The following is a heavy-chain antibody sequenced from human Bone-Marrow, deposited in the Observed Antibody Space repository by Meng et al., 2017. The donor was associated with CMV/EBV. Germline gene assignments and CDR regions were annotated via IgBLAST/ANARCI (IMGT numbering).Heavy chain of an antibody. CDR2: VFHTGRT. J-gene: IGHJ4*02. CDR1: GDAIGRSRAY. CDR3: ARDDGNNWYYFDF. V-gene: IGHV4-39*07. Sequence: SGDAIGRSRAYWGWIRQSPGSGLEWIGSVFHTGRTFYSTSFKSRVTVSVDTSKNEFSMTLSSVTAADTAVYYCARDDGNNWYYFDFWGPGTLVTVSS. D-gene: IGHD1-1*01.